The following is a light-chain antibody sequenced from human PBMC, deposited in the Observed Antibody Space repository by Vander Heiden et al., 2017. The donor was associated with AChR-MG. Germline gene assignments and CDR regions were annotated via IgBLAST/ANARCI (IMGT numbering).Light chain of an antibody. Sequence: ALTQPPSASGSPGQSVTISCTGTSSDVGGYNYVSWYQQHPGKAPKLMIYEVSKRPAGVPDRFSGSKSGNTASLTVSGLQEEDEADYYCSSYAGSNNWVFGGGTKLTVL. J-gene: IGLJ3*02. V-gene: IGLV2-8*01. CDR1: SSDVGGYNY. CDR2: EVS. CDR3: SSYAGSNNWV.